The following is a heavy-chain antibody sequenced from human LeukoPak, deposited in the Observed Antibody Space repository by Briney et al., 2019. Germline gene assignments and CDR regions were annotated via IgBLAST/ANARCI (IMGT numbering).Heavy chain of an antibody. D-gene: IGHD1-26*01. V-gene: IGHV3-21*01. Sequence: PGGSLRLSCAASRFTFRICSMNWVPEAPGEGLEWVSSITSSSSYIYYADSVKGRFTISRDNAKNSLYLQMNSLRAEDTAVYYCARDQWGLETDYYYYYMDVWGKGTTVTVSS. CDR1: RFTFRICS. J-gene: IGHJ6*03. CDR3: ARDQWGLETDYYYYYMDV. CDR2: ITSSSSYI.